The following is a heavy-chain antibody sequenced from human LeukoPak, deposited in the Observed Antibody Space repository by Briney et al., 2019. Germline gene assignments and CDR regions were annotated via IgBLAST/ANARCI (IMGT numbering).Heavy chain of an antibody. J-gene: IGHJ4*02. CDR3: ARGRYCSSTSCSLKNYFDY. Sequence: GGSLRLSCAASGFTFSSYGMHWVRQAPGKGLEWVAVISYDGSNKYYADSVKGRFTISRDNSKNTLYLQMNSLRAEDTAVYYCARGRYCSSTSCSLKNYFDYWGQGTLVTVSS. D-gene: IGHD2-2*01. CDR2: ISYDGSNK. V-gene: IGHV3-30*03. CDR1: GFTFSSYG.